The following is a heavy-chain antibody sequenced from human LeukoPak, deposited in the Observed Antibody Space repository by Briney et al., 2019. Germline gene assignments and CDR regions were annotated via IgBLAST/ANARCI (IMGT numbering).Heavy chain of an antibody. CDR3: ARVDSGSFKLYYFDY. J-gene: IGHJ4*02. V-gene: IGHV4-38-2*02. CDR1: GYSISSGYY. D-gene: IGHD1-26*01. CDR2: IYHSGST. Sequence: SETLSLTCTVSGYSISSGYYWGWIRQPPGKGLEWIGSIYHSGSTYYNLSLKSRVTISVDTSKNQFSLKPSSVTAADTAVYYCARVDSGSFKLYYFDYWGQGTLVTVSS.